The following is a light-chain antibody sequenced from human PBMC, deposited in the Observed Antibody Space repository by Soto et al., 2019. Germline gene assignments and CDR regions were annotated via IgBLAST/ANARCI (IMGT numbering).Light chain of an antibody. CDR1: QGVSNN. J-gene: IGKJ4*01. V-gene: IGKV3-15*01. CDR3: QQYNDWPPLT. CDR2: GAS. Sequence: EIEMTQSPATLSVSPGERATLSCRASQGVSNNLVWYQQKPGQAPRLLIYGASTRVPGIPARFSGSGSGTEFSLTISSLQSEDFAVYYCQQYNDWPPLTFGGGTKVDIK.